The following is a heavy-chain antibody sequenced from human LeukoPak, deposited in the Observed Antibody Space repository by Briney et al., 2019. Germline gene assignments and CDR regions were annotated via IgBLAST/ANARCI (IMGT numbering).Heavy chain of an antibody. Sequence: PSETLSLTCTVSGGSTSSYYWSWIRQPPGKGLEWIGYIYYSGSTNYNPSLKSRVTISVDTSKNQFSLKLSSVTAADTAVYYCARWYSSSFPPYYYYYMDVWGKGTTVTISS. V-gene: IGHV4-59*01. J-gene: IGHJ6*03. CDR1: GGSTSSYY. CDR3: ARWYSSSFPPYYYYYMDV. D-gene: IGHD6-13*01. CDR2: IYYSGST.